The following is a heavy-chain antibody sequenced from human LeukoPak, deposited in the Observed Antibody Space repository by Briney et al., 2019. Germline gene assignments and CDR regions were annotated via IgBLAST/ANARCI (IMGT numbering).Heavy chain of an antibody. J-gene: IGHJ6*03. CDR2: IYTSGST. V-gene: IGHV4-61*02. CDR3: ARDRRHSSSWSPDYYYYYMDV. CDR1: GGSISSSSYY. Sequence: SETLSLTCTVSGGSISSSSYYWSWIRQPAGKGLEWIGRIYTSGSTNYNPSLKSRVTMSVDTSKNQFSLKLSSVTAADTAVYYCARDRRHSSSWSPDYYYYYMDVWGKGTTVTISS. D-gene: IGHD6-13*01.